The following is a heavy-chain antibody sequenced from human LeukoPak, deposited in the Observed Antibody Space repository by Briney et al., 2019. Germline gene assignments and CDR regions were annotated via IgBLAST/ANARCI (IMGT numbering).Heavy chain of an antibody. J-gene: IGHJ4*02. Sequence: SGTLSLTCAVSGGSISSSSYWWGWIRQPPGKGLEWIGSIYYSGSTYYNPSLKSRVTISVDTSKNQFSLKLSSVTAADTAVYYCARLSYSSGWYGDYFDYWGQGTLVTVSS. D-gene: IGHD6-19*01. CDR3: ARLSYSSGWYGDYFDY. CDR2: IYYSGST. CDR1: GGSISSSSYW. V-gene: IGHV4-39*07.